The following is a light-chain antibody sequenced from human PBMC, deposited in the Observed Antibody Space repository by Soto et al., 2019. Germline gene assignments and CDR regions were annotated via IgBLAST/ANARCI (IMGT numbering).Light chain of an antibody. J-gene: IGKJ3*01. CDR3: QKYNNGPPAA. CDR1: QNINNY. Sequence: DIQMTQSPSSLFASAGDRVTITCRASQNINNYVAWYQQKPGNAPKLLIYAASTLQSGVPSRFSGDGSGTDFTLTISSLQPEDVATYYCQKYNNGPPAAFGPGTKV. CDR2: AAS. V-gene: IGKV1-27*01.